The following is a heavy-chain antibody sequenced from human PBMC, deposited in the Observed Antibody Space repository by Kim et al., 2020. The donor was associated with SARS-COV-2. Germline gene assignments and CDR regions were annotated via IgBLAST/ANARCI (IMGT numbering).Heavy chain of an antibody. J-gene: IGHJ4*02. CDR2: IYYSGST. D-gene: IGHD3-10*01. CDR1: GGSISSSSYY. Sequence: SETLSLTCTVSGGSISSSSYYWGWIRQPPGKGLEWIGSIYYSGSTYYNPSLKSRVTIYVDTSKNQFSLKLSSVTAADTAVYYCARRGPEGPMVRDFDYWGQGTLVTVSS. CDR3: ARRGPEGPMVRDFDY. V-gene: IGHV4-39*01.